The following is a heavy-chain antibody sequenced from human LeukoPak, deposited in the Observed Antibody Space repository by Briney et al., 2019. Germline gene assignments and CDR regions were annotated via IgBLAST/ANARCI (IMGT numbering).Heavy chain of an antibody. CDR3: ARELGIAVGGALDY. D-gene: IGHD6-13*01. CDR1: GYTFTSYG. Sequence: GASVNVSCKASGYTFTSYGISWVRQTPGQGLEWMGWISSYNGNTNYAQKLQRGVTMNPDTSTSTAYMGLRSLRSDDTAVYYCARELGIAVGGALDYWGQGTLVTVSS. J-gene: IGHJ4*02. V-gene: IGHV1-18*01. CDR2: ISSYNGNT.